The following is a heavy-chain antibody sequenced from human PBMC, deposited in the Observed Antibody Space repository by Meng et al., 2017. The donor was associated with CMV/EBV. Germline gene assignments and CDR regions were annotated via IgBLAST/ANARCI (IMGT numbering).Heavy chain of an antibody. CDR3: ARDSEQLVSFDY. CDR1: GDSVSSNSAA. J-gene: IGHJ4*02. V-gene: IGHV6-1*01. Sequence: LRLSCAISGDSVSSNSAAWNWIRQSPSRGLEWLGRTYYRSKWYNDYAVCVKSRITINPDTSKNQFSLQLNSVTPEDTAVYYCARDSEQLVSFDYWGQGTLVTVSS. CDR2: TYYRSKWYN. D-gene: IGHD6-6*01.